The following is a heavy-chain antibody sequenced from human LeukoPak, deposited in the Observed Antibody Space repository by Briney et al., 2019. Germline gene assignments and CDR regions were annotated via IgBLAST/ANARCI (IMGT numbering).Heavy chain of an antibody. CDR2: IYTSGST. Sequence: SETLSLTCTVSGGSISSYYWSWIRQPAGKGLEWIGCIYTSGSTNYSPSLKSRVTMSVDTSKNQFSLKLSSVTAADTAVYYCARTYYYDRSGFYSGYYFDYWGQGTLVTVSS. CDR3: ARTYYYDRSGFYSGYYFDY. V-gene: IGHV4-4*07. D-gene: IGHD3-22*01. CDR1: GGSISSYY. J-gene: IGHJ4*02.